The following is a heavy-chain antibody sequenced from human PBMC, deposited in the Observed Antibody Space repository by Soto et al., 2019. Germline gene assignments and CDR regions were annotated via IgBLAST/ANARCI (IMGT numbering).Heavy chain of an antibody. CDR3: VRDLAHGYTGNV. V-gene: IGHV4-30-4*01. Sequence: TWDLTSSVAVAIVTRGANYGSWVRQTKGKGLEWIGYIYDSGVTNYNPAIKSRVTLSMDRHNTEVSLKLRSVTAADTAVYFCVRDLAHGYTGNVWGHGKLVT. D-gene: IGHD5-18*01. J-gene: IGHJ3*01. CDR1: VAIVTRGANY. CDR2: IYDSGVT.